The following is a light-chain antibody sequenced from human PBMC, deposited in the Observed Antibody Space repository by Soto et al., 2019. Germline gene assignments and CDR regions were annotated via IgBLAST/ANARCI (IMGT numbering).Light chain of an antibody. V-gene: IGKV3-15*01. CDR3: QQYNNWPFT. J-gene: IGKJ3*01. CDR2: GAS. CDR1: QSVSSN. Sequence: EIVMTQSPATLSVSPGERATLSCRASQSVSSNLAWYQQKPGQAPRLLIYGASTRATGIPARFSGSGSGTEFTLTISSLQSEDFAVYYCQQYNNWPFTFGPVTKVDI.